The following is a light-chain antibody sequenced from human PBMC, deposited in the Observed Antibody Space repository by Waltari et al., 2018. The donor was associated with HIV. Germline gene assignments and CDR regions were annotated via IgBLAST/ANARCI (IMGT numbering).Light chain of an antibody. CDR2: DVS. Sequence: QSALTQPRSVSGSPGQTVRISCTGTSRGVGGSNDVSLYQQHPRKAPKLKIYDVSKRPSVVPDLFSGSKSGNTASLTISGLQAEDEADYYCCSYAGSYTYVVFGGVTKLTVL. CDR3: CSYAGSYTYVV. J-gene: IGLJ2*01. V-gene: IGLV2-11*01. CDR1: SRGVGGSND.